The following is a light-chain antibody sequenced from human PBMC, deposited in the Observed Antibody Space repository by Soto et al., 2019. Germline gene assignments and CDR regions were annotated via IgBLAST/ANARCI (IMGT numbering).Light chain of an antibody. CDR2: GAS. Sequence: DTVMSQSASTLSVSPGDRATLSCRASQSVGSDLAWYQQKRGQAPRLLIYGASTRATGIPARFSGSASGTEFTLTVSGLQSEDFAVYYCQQYKNWPPITFGQGTRLEI. CDR1: QSVGSD. CDR3: QQYKNWPPIT. J-gene: IGKJ5*01. V-gene: IGKV3-15*01.